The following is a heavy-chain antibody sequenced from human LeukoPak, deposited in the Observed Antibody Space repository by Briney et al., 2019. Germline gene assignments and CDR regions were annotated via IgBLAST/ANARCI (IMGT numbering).Heavy chain of an antibody. CDR3: ARDSDYDFWSPHGVDV. D-gene: IGHD3-3*01. Sequence: PGGSLRLSCAASGFTFSSYWMSWVRQAPGKGLEWVANIKQDGSEKYYVDSVKGRFTISRDNAKNSLYLQMNSLRAEDTAVYYCARDSDYDFWSPHGVDVWGQGTTVTVSS. CDR2: IKQDGSEK. V-gene: IGHV3-7*01. J-gene: IGHJ6*02. CDR1: GFTFSSYW.